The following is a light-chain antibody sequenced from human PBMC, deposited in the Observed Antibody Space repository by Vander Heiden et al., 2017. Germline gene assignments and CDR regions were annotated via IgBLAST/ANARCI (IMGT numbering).Light chain of an antibody. V-gene: IGKV4-1*01. Sequence: DIVMTQSPDPLAVSLGERATINCKSSQSVLYSSNNKNYLAWYQQKPGQPPKLLIYWASTRESGVPDRFSGSGSGTDFTLTISSLQAEDVAVYYCQQYYRPELTFGGGTKVEIK. J-gene: IGKJ4*01. CDR2: WAS. CDR1: QSVLYSSNNKNY. CDR3: QQYYRPELT.